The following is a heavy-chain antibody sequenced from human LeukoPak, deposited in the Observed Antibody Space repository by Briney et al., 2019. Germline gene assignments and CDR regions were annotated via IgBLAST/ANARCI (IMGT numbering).Heavy chain of an antibody. CDR2: ISYTGGT. D-gene: IGHD2-8*01. Sequence: SETLSLTCTVSGGSITGYYWSWIRQPPGKGLEWIGYISYTGGTNYNPSLKSRVTISVDTSKNQFSLRLSSVTAADTAMYYCARDSIGLNADYWGQGTLVTVSS. V-gene: IGHV4-59*01. J-gene: IGHJ4*02. CDR1: GGSITGYY. CDR3: ARDSIGLNADY.